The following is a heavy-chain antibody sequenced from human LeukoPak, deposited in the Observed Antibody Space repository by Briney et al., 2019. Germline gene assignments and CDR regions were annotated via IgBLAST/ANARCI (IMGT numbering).Heavy chain of an antibody. CDR2: ISSSSSTI. CDR1: GFTFSSYS. J-gene: IGHJ4*02. V-gene: IGHV3-48*04. Sequence: GGSLRLSCAASGFTFSSYSMNWVRQAPGKGLEWVSYISSSSSTIYYADSVKGRFTISRDNAKNSLYLQMNSLRAEDTAVYYCARDLNLGIPASHLTPYWGQGTLVTVSS. D-gene: IGHD1-14*01. CDR3: ARDLNLGIPASHLTPY.